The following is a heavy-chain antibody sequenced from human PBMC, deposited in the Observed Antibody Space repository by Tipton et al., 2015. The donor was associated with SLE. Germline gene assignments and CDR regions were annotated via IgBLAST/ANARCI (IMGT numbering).Heavy chain of an antibody. J-gene: IGHJ4*02. CDR2: IYYSGST. CDR3: ARWDRVVLGGFDY. D-gene: IGHD5-12*01. Sequence: TLSLTCTVSGGSISSSSHYWGWIRQPPGKGLEWIASIYYSGSTYYNSSLKSRVTISVDTSKNQFSLKLSSVTAADTAVYYCARWDRVVLGGFDYWGQGTLVTVSS. V-gene: IGHV4-39*07. CDR1: GGSISSSSHY.